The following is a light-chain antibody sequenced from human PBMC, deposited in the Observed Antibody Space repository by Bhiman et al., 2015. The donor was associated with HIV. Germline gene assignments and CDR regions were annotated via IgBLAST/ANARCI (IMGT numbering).Light chain of an antibody. CDR3: QAWDSSTGGV. J-gene: IGLJ2*01. V-gene: IGLV3-1*01. Sequence: GSVAPGQTASITCSGDKLGDKYACWYQQKPGQSPVLVIYQDSKRPSGIPERFSGSNSGNTATLTISGTQAMDEADYYCQAWDSSTGGVFGGGTKLTVL. CDR1: KLGDKY. CDR2: QDS.